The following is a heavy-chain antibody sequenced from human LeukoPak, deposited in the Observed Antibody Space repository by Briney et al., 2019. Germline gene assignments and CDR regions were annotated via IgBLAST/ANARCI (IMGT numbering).Heavy chain of an antibody. Sequence: GGSLRLSCAASGFTLSGYGMHWVRQAPGKGLEWVAVIWYDGSNKYYADSVKGRFTISRDNSKNTLYLQMNSLRAEDTAVYYCARELFGWFDPWGQGTLVTVSS. CDR1: GFTLSGYG. J-gene: IGHJ5*02. D-gene: IGHD2-21*01. CDR2: IWYDGSNK. CDR3: ARELFGWFDP. V-gene: IGHV3-33*01.